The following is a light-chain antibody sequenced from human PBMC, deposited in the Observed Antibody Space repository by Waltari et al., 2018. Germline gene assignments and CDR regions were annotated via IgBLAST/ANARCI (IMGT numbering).Light chain of an antibody. CDR3: QQYNNWPLT. V-gene: IGKV3-15*01. CDR1: QSVSSN. Sequence: EIVMTQSPATLSVSPGGRATLSCRASQSVSSNLAWYQQKPGHAPRLLIYGPSTRATGIPARFSGSESGTEFTLTISSLQSEDFAVYYCQQYNNWPLTFGGGTKVEIK. J-gene: IGKJ4*01. CDR2: GPS.